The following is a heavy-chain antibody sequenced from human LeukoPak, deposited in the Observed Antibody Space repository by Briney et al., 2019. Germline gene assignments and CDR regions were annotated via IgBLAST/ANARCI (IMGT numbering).Heavy chain of an antibody. CDR2: IIPIFGTA. J-gene: IGHJ4*02. CDR3: AGGGYSGYDWDLYYFDY. V-gene: IGHV1-69*13. Sequence: SVKVSCKASGGTFSSYAISWVRQAPGQGLEWMGGIIPIFGTANYAQKFQGRVTNTADESTSTAYMELSSLRSEDTAVYYCAGGGYSGYDWDLYYFDYWGQGTLVTVSS. D-gene: IGHD5-12*01. CDR1: GGTFSSYA.